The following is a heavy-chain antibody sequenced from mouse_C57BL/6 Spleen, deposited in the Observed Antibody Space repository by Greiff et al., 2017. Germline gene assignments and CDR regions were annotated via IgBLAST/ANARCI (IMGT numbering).Heavy chain of an antibody. CDR2: ISGGGGNT. CDR1: GFTFSSYT. J-gene: IGHJ2*01. CDR3: ARSRGPGNYERGYYFDY. V-gene: IGHV5-9*01. Sequence: EVKLVESGGGLVKPGGSLKLSCAASGFTFSSYTMSWVRQTPEKRLEWVATISGGGGNTYYPDSVKGRFTISRDNAKNTLYLQMSSLRSEDTALYYCARSRGPGNYERGYYFDYWGQGTTLTVSS. D-gene: IGHD2-1*01.